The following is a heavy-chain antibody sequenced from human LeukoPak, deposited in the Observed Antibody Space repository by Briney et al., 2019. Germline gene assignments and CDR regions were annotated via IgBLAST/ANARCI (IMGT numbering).Heavy chain of an antibody. D-gene: IGHD2-15*01. V-gene: IGHV4-59*01. J-gene: IGHJ1*01. Sequence: SETLSLTCTVSGGSITSYYWTWIRQPPGKGLEWIGYIYHSGTTNYNPSLKSRVTISVDTSKNQFSLRLSSVTAADTAVYYCAQKAPYSPGYSQQWGQGTLVTVSS. CDR2: IYHSGTT. CDR3: AQKAPYSPGYSQQ. CDR1: GGSITSYY.